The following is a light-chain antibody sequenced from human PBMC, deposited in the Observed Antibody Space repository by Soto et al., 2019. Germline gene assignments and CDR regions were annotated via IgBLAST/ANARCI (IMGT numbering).Light chain of an antibody. CDR1: GSDVGGYDH. J-gene: IGLJ1*01. V-gene: IGLV2-14*03. Sequence: SSLTQPASVSGTHGQSITISSTGTGSDVGGYDHVSWYQQHPGKAPILIIFDVSSRPSGISSRFSGSKSGNTASLTISGLQPDDEADYYCRSFTSSPALHYVCGTGTKVTVL. CDR2: DVS. CDR3: RSFTSSPALHYV.